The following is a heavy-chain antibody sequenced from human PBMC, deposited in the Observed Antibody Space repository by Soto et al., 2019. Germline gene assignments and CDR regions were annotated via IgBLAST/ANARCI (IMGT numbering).Heavy chain of an antibody. CDR3: ARESEDLTSNFDY. V-gene: IGHV3-21*01. J-gene: IGHJ4*02. CDR2: ISSTTNYI. Sequence: GGSLRLSCTASEITLNIYWMHWIRQAPGKGLEWVSSISSTTNYIYYADSMKGRFTVSRDNAKNSVYLDMNSLSAEDTAVYYCARESEDLTSNFDYWGQGTLVTVSS. CDR1: EITLNIYW.